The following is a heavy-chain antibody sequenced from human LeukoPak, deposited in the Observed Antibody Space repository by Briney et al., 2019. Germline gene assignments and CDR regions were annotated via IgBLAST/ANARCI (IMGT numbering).Heavy chain of an antibody. Sequence: WASVKVSCKASGYTFTSSDINWVRQAAGQGLEWMGWINPNSGRTGYAQKFQGRVTMTANTSISTAYTELSSLRFDDTAVYYCARGRSGLAAAGTYDYWGQGTLITVSS. CDR3: ARGRSGLAAAGTYDY. J-gene: IGHJ4*02. V-gene: IGHV1-8*01. CDR1: GYTFTSSD. CDR2: INPNSGRT. D-gene: IGHD6-13*01.